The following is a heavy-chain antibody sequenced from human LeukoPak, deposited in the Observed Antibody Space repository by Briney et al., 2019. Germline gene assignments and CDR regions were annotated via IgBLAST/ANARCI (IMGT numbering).Heavy chain of an antibody. CDR1: GGTFSSYA. J-gene: IGHJ4*02. Sequence: ASVKVSCKASGGTFSSYAISWVRQAPGQGLEWMGGIIPIFGTANYAQKFQGRVTITADESTSTAYMELRSLRSDDTAVYYCARVYYDSSSDYWGQGTLVTVSS. CDR2: IIPIFGTA. D-gene: IGHD3-22*01. CDR3: ARVYYDSSSDY. V-gene: IGHV1-69*01.